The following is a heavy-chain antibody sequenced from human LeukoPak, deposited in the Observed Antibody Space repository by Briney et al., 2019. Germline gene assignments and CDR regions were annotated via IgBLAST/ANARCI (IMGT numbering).Heavy chain of an antibody. V-gene: IGHV4-34*01. D-gene: IGHD5-24*01. Sequence: SDTLSLTCDVYGGSCDDYYCSWIRQPPGKGLEWIGEIHPSEGFYYNSSLVSRVTISIDPSKTHFSLRLASVTAADTAFYYCARGRDRSKAGDHWGQGSLVTVSS. CDR1: GGSCDDYY. CDR2: IHPSEGF. CDR3: ARGRDRSKAGDH. J-gene: IGHJ4*02.